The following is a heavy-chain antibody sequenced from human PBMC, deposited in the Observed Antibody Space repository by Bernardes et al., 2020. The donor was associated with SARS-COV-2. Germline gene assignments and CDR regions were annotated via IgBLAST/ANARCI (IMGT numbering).Heavy chain of an antibody. CDR2: IYSSGTT. CDR1: SGSISNSNYY. V-gene: IGHV4-39*01. Sequence: SEPLSLTCTVSSGSISNSNYYWGWILQPPGKGLEWIGSIYSSGTTYKNPSLQSRVTTSVDTSKNQFSLRLTSVTAADTAVYYCVGSSCGRDCYIGGLRSWDYGMDVWGQGTTVTVSS. CDR3: VGSSCGRDCYIGGLRSWDYGMDV. D-gene: IGHD2-21*02. J-gene: IGHJ6*02.